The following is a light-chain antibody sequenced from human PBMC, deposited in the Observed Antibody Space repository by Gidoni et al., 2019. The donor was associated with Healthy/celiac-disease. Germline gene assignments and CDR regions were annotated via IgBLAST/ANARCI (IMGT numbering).Light chain of an antibody. CDR3: MQALQTPLFT. J-gene: IGKJ3*01. CDR2: LGS. Sequence: IVMPSSHLPCPFTPGEPASISCRSSQSLLHSNGYNYLDWYLQKPGQSPQLLIYLGSNRASGVPDRFSGSGSGTDFTLKISRVEAEDVGVYYCMQALQTPLFTFGPGTKVDIK. CDR1: QSLLHSNGYNY. V-gene: IGKV2-28*01.